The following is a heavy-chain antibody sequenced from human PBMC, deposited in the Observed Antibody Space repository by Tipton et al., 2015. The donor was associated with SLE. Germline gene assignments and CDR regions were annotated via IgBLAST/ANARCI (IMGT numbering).Heavy chain of an antibody. V-gene: IGHV4-39*02. CDR2: FFYRGST. CDR3: ARGGVVTLTQFDY. D-gene: IGHD3-10*01. J-gene: IGHJ4*02. Sequence: TLSLTCTVSGGSISTNTHYCAWIRKPPGQGLEWIGAFFYRGSTYYNPSLKSRVTMSGDTSKNVFSLRLSSVTAADTAVYYCARGGVVTLTQFDYGGQGTQVTVSS. CDR1: GGSISTNTHY.